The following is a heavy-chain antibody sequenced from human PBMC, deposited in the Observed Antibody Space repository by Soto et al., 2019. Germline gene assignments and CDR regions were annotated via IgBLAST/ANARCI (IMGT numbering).Heavy chain of an antibody. CDR3: AREEVESSGQPRYYYGMDV. V-gene: IGHV1-18*01. Sequence: ASVKVSCKASGYTFTSYGISWVRQAPGQGLEWMGWISAYNGNTNYAQKLQGRVTMTTDTSTSTAYMELRSLRSDDTAVYYCAREEVESSGQPRYYYGMDVGGQGTTVTVYS. CDR1: GYTFTSYG. J-gene: IGHJ6*02. CDR2: ISAYNGNT. D-gene: IGHD3-22*01.